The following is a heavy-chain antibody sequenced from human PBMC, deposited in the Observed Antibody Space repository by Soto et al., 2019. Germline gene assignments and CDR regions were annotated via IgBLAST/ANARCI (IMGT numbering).Heavy chain of an antibody. CDR3: SRVRRERYKRYFVF. J-gene: IGHJ4*02. CDR2: ISFSGAT. V-gene: IGHV4-59*01. Sequence: PSETLSLTCTVSGVSITSYFWSWIRQTPGKGLDWIGSISFSGATYSNPSLKGRAALSVDTSENHLSLTLNSVTSADTAVYFCSRVRRERYKRYFVFWGPGILVTVFS. CDR1: GVSITSYF. D-gene: IGHD3-9*01.